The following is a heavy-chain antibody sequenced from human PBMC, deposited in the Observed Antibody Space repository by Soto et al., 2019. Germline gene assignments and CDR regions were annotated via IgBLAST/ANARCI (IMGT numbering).Heavy chain of an antibody. J-gene: IGHJ5*02. CDR2: ISGSGIST. CDR1: GFTFSSYA. D-gene: IGHD6-6*01. V-gene: IGHV3-23*01. CDR3: AKVPSSSRLYNWFDP. Sequence: GGSLRLSCAASGFTFSSYAMSWVRQAPGKGLEWVSAISGSGISTYSADSVKGRFTISRDNSKNTLYLQMNSLRGEDTAVYYCAKVPSSSRLYNWFDPWGQGTLVTVSS.